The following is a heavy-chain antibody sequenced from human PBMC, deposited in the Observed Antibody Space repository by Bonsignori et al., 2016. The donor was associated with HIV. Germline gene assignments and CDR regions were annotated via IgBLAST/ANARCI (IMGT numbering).Heavy chain of an antibody. CDR3: AREKRGYSHGNYYYYMDV. V-gene: IGHV1-69*01. J-gene: IGHJ6*03. CDR2: IIPIFGTA. D-gene: IGHD5-18*01. Sequence: WVRQAPGQGLEWMGGIIPIFGTANYAQKFQGRVTITADESTSTAYMELSSLRSEDTAVYYCAREKRGYSHGNYYYYMDVWGKGTTVTVSS.